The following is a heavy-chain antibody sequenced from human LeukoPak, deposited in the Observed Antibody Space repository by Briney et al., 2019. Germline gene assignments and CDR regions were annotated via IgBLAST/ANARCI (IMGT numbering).Heavy chain of an antibody. CDR3: ARDLAYSRLDC. CDR1: GLTFSSSW. V-gene: IGHV3-7*01. D-gene: IGHD5-18*01. Sequence: PGGSLRLSCAVSGLTFSSSWMDWARQAPGKGLEWVASINPDGNKKYSADSVKGRFTISRDNAENSLYLQMNSLRVEDTAFYYCARDLAYSRLDCWGQGMLVTVSS. J-gene: IGHJ4*02. CDR2: INPDGNKK.